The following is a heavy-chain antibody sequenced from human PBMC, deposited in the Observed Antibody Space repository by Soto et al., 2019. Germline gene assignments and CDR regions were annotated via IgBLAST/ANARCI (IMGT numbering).Heavy chain of an antibody. J-gene: IGHJ4*02. CDR3: ARDLGGWPDY. Sequence: GVSVKVSCKAAGYTFTSYAMHWVRQAPGQGLEWMGWISAYNGNTNYAQNFQGRVTITRDTSASTAYMELSSLRSEDTAVYYCARDLGGWPDYWGQGTLVTVSS. CDR2: ISAYNGNT. V-gene: IGHV1-3*01. CDR1: GYTFTSYA. D-gene: IGHD2-15*01.